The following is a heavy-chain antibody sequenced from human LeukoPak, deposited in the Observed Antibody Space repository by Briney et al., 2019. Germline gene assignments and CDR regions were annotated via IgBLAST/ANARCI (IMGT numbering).Heavy chain of an antibody. V-gene: IGHV1-3*03. D-gene: IGHD2-21*02. CDR1: GYTFTSYA. J-gene: IGHJ3*02. CDR2: INAGNGNT. Sequence: ASVKVSCKASGYTFTSYAMHWVRQAPGQRLEWMGWINAGNGNTKYSQEFQGRVTITRDTSASTAYMELSSLRSEDMAVYYCARDSPACGGDCYWIWGQGTMVTVSS. CDR3: ARDSPACGGDCYWI.